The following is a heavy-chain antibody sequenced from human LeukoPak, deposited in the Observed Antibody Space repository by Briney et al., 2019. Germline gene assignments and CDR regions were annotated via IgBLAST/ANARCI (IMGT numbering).Heavy chain of an antibody. CDR3: ARDGAVAGSGGGLY. V-gene: IGHV4-59*12. D-gene: IGHD6-19*01. CDR1: GGSISSYY. Sequence: SETLSLTCTVPGGSISSYYSSWSRQPPGKGLEWIGYIYYSGSTNYNPSLKSRVTISVDTSKNQFSLKLRSVTAADTAVYYCARDGAVAGSGGGLYWGQGTLVTVSS. J-gene: IGHJ4*02. CDR2: IYYSGST.